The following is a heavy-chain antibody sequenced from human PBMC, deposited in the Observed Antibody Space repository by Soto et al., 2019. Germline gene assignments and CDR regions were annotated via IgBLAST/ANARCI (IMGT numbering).Heavy chain of an antibody. D-gene: IGHD3-3*01. CDR3: GRVASSTTWTPDY. CDR1: GFTFSAYS. V-gene: IGHV3-21*02. J-gene: IGHJ4*02. Sequence: EVQLVESGGGLVKPGGSPRLSCAASGFTFSAYSMNWVRQAPGKGLEWVSSMTGDSSYIYYADPVKGRFAISRDNAKNSLFLQMNSLKAEDTAVYFCGRVASSTTWTPDYLGQGTLVTVSS. CDR2: MTGDSSYI.